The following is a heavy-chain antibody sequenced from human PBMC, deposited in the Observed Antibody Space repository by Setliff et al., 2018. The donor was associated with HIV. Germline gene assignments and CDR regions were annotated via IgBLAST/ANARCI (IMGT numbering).Heavy chain of an antibody. CDR2: IHFSGTT. CDR3: ARPSLGIGGGSIFDL. J-gene: IGHJ4*02. Sequence: TLSLTCPVSGGFSISNTDYWGWIRQSPGKGLEWIGNIHFSGTTYYNPSLKSRVTMFVATSKQQFFLSLASVTAADTALYYCARPSLGIGGGSIFDLWGQGLLVTVSS. D-gene: IGHD3-3*01. CDR1: GGFSISNTDY. V-gene: IGHV4-39*01.